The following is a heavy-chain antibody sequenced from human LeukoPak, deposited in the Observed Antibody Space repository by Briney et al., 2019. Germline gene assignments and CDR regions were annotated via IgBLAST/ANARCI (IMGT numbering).Heavy chain of an antibody. CDR2: INSGSTYT. Sequence: GGSLRLSCAASGFTFSTYWMSWVRQAPGKGLEWVSSINSGSTYTYYTESVKGRFTVSRDNAKNSLFLQMNSLRAEDTAIYYCARSLTTLTYEGYWGQGTLVTVSS. CDR3: ARSLTTLTYEGY. V-gene: IGHV3-21*01. D-gene: IGHD1-1*01. J-gene: IGHJ4*02. CDR1: GFTFSTYW.